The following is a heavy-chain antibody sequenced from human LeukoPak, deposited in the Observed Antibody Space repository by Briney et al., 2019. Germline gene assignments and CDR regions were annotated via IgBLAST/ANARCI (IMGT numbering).Heavy chain of an antibody. CDR3: ATVAVIRGVTYFDY. CDR1: GGSISSYY. V-gene: IGHV4-59*01. Sequence: SETLSLTCTGSGGSISSYYWSWIRQPPGKGLEWIGYIYYSGSTNYNPSLESRVTISVDTSKNQFSLKLRSVTAADTAVYYCATVAVIRGVTYFDYWGQGTLVTVSS. J-gene: IGHJ4*02. CDR2: IYYSGST. D-gene: IGHD3-10*01.